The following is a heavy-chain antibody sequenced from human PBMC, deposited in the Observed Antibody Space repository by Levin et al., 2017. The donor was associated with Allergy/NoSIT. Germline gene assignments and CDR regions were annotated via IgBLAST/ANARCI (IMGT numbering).Heavy chain of an antibody. J-gene: IGHJ1*01. D-gene: IGHD3-10*01. Sequence: GESLKISCKASGYTFTSYGISWVRQAPGQGLEWMGWISAYNGNTNYAQKLQGRVTMTTDTSTSTAYMELRSLRSDDTAVYYCAREEGFPKQYFQHWGQGTLVTVSS. CDR1: GYTFTSYG. CDR3: AREEGFPKQYFQH. CDR2: ISAYNGNT. V-gene: IGHV1-18*01.